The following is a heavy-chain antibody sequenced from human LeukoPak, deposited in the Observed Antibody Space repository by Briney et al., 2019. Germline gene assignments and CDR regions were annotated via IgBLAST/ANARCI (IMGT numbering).Heavy chain of an antibody. CDR1: GFTVSSNY. CDR3: ARDKDGYSYGHGYYFDY. CDR2: IYSGGST. J-gene: IGHJ4*02. Sequence: GGSLRLSCAASGFTVSSNYMSWVRQAPGKGLEWVSVIYSGGSTYYADSVKGRFTISGDNSKNTLYLQMNSLRAEDTAVYYCARDKDGYSYGHGYYFDYWGQGTLVTVSS. D-gene: IGHD5-18*01. V-gene: IGHV3-66*01.